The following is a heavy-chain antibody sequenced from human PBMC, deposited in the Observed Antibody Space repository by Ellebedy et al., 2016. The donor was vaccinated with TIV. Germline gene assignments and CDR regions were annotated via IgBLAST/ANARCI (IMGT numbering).Heavy chain of an antibody. V-gene: IGHV1-18*04. D-gene: IGHD5-24*01. CDR2: ISAYNGNT. CDR1: GYTFTGYY. CDR3: AREFGLQDFDY. J-gene: IGHJ4*02. Sequence: ASVKVSCXASGYTFTGYYMHWVRQAPGQGLEWMGWISAYNGNTNYAQKLQGRVTMTTDTSTSTAYMELRSLRSDDTAVYYCAREFGLQDFDYWGQGTLVTVSS.